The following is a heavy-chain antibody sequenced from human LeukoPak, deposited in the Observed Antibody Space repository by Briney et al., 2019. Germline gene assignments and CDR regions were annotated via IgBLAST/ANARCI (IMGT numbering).Heavy chain of an antibody. V-gene: IGHV4-34*01. J-gene: IGHJ4*02. D-gene: IGHD3-10*01. CDR2: INHSGST. Sequence: SETLSLTCAVYGGSFSGYCWSWIRQPPGKGLEWIGEINHSGSTNYNPSLKSRVTISVDTSKNQFSLKLSSVTAADTAVYYCASFKGGSGSYYFDYWGQGTLVTVSP. CDR3: ASFKGGSGSYYFDY. CDR1: GGSFSGYC.